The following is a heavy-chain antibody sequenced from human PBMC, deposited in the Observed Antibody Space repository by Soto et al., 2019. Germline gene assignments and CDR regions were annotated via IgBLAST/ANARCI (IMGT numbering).Heavy chain of an antibody. CDR3: ARAPYYDILTGYYNGDYYFDY. V-gene: IGHV1-2*04. CDR1: GYTFTGYY. Sequence: ASVKVSCKASGYTFTGYYMHWVRQAPGQGLEWMGWINPNSGGTNYAQKFQGWVTMTRGTSISTAYMELSRLRSDDTAVYYCARAPYYDILTGYYNGDYYFDYWGQGTLVTVSS. J-gene: IGHJ4*02. D-gene: IGHD3-9*01. CDR2: INPNSGGT.